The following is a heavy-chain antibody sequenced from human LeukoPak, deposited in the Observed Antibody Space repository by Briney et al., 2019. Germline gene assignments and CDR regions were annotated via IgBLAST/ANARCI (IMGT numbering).Heavy chain of an antibody. Sequence: GGSLRLSCAASGFTFSSYWMHWVRQPPGKGLVWVSRITSDGSGIGYADSVKGRFSTSRDNAKNTLYLQMNSLRAEDTAVYYCARSDGGYQKIVGYAFDIWGQGTMVTVSS. CDR2: ITSDGSGI. CDR1: GFTFSSYW. CDR3: ARSDGGYQKIVGYAFDI. V-gene: IGHV3-74*01. D-gene: IGHD4-17*01. J-gene: IGHJ3*02.